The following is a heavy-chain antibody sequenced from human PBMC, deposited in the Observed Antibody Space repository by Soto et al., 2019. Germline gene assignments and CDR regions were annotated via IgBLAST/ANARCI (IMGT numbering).Heavy chain of an antibody. CDR2: ISIGSSSM. CDR3: AREDGYRGGDAFDI. CDR1: GFTFDDYG. V-gene: IGHV3-48*01. Sequence: PGGPLRLSCAASGFTFDDYGMHWVRQAPEKGLEWVSQISIGSSSMDYADSVKGRFTISRDNSKNTLYLQMNSLRAEDTAVYYCAREDGYRGGDAFDIWGQGTMVTVSS. J-gene: IGHJ3*02. D-gene: IGHD5-12*01.